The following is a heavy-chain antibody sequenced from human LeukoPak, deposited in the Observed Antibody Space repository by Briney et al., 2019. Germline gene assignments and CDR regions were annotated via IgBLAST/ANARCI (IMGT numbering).Heavy chain of an antibody. CDR1: GFTFTSYS. CDR2: ISSSSTYI. CDR3: VRDVGYFNL. V-gene: IGHV3-21*01. Sequence: GGSLRLSCVASGFTFTSYSMTWVRQAPGKGLEWVSSISSSSTYIYYADSDSVKGRSTISRDNGKNSVYLQMSDPRAEDTAVYYCVRDVGYFNLWGRGTLVTVSS. J-gene: IGHJ2*01.